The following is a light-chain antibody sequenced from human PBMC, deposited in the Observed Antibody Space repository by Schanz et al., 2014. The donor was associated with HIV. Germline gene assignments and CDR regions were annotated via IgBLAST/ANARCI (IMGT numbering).Light chain of an antibody. J-gene: IGLJ2*01. CDR1: SSDVGGYNY. CDR3: SSYTGSNIVV. V-gene: IGLV2-8*01. CDR2: EVS. Sequence: QSALAQPASASGSPGQSVTISCTGTSSDVGGYNYVSWYQQHPGKAPKLMIYEVSKRPSGISNRFSGSKSGDTASLTVSGLQAEDEADYYCSSYTGSNIVVFGGGTKLTVL.